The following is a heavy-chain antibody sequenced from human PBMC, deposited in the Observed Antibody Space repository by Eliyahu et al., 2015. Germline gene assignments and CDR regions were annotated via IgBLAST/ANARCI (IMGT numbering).Heavy chain of an antibody. J-gene: IGHJ5*01. Sequence: VQLVQSGAEVKKPGDSLXISCMDSGYXFSSAWIGWVRQMPGKGLXWMGXIYAGDSDTRYSPSFQGQVTISVDKSVNAAYLQWSSLKASDTAIYNCGRGLQSRAAHVDSWGQGTLVTVSS. CDR1: GYXFSSAW. D-gene: IGHD2-15*01. CDR2: IYAGDSDT. V-gene: IGHV5-51*01. CDR3: GRGLQSRAAHVDS.